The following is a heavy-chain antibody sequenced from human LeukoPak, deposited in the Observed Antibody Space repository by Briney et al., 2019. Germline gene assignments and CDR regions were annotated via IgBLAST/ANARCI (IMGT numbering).Heavy chain of an antibody. V-gene: IGHV4-34*01. CDR3: AREVTMVRGVTLNWFDP. D-gene: IGHD3-10*01. Sequence: KPAESLSLTCAVYGVSFSGYCWSWVRQPPGKGLEWIGEINHSGRTNYYPSLKSRGTISVETSKNQFSLKLSSVTAADTAVYYCAREVTMVRGVTLNWFDPWGQGTLVTVSS. J-gene: IGHJ5*02. CDR1: GVSFSGYC. CDR2: INHSGRT.